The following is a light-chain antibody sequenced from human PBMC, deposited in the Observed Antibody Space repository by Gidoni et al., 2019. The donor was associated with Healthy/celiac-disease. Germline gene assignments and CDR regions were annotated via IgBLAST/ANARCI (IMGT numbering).Light chain of an antibody. J-gene: IGKJ2*04. CDR1: QSISSY. V-gene: IGKV1-39*01. CDR3: QQSYSTPLCS. CDR2: AAS. Sequence: DIQMTQSPSSLSESVGDRVTITCRASQSISSYLNWYQQKPGKAPKLLIYAASSLQSGVPSRLSVRGSGTDFTLPIISLQPEDFATYYCQQSYSTPLCSFGQGTKLEIK.